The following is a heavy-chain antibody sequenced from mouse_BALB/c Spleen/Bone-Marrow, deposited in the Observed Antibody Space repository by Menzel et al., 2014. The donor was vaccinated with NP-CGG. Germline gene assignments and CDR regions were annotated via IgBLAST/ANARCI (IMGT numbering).Heavy chain of an antibody. J-gene: IGHJ4*01. CDR3: ARDGYYVFYAMDY. Sequence: EVQVVESGGGLVQPGGSLKLSCAASGFTFSSYGMSWVRQTPDKRLELVATINSNGGSTYYPDSVKGRFTISRDNAKNTLYLQMSSLKSEDTAMYYCARDGYYVFYAMDYWGQGTSVTVSP. V-gene: IGHV5-6-3*01. CDR1: GFTFSSYG. D-gene: IGHD2-3*01. CDR2: INSNGGST.